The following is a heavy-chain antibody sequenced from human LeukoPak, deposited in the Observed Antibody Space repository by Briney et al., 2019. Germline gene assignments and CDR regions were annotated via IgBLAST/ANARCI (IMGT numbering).Heavy chain of an antibody. J-gene: IGHJ6*02. D-gene: IGHD6-13*01. CDR1: GFTFSSSA. Sequence: HPGGSLRLSCAASGFTFSSSAMSWVRQAPGKGLEWVSAISGSGGSTYYADSVKGRFTISRDNSKNTLYLQMNSLRAEDTAVYYCAKRIIAAAGTYGMDVWGQGTTVTVSS. CDR3: AKRIIAAAGTYGMDV. CDR2: ISGSGGST. V-gene: IGHV3-23*01.